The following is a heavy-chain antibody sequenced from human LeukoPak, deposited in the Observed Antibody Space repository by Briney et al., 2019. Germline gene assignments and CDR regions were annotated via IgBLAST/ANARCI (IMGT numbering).Heavy chain of an antibody. CDR1: GGSISSGGYY. V-gene: IGHV4-30-2*01. D-gene: IGHD3-16*01. Sequence: PSQTLSLTCTVSGGSISSGGYYWSWIRQPPGKGLEWIGYIYHSGSTYYNPSLKSRVTISVDRSNNQFSLKLSSVTAADTAVYYCASETNSHGVAQGAFDIWGQGTMVTVSS. CDR2: IYHSGST. CDR3: ASETNSHGVAQGAFDI. J-gene: IGHJ3*02.